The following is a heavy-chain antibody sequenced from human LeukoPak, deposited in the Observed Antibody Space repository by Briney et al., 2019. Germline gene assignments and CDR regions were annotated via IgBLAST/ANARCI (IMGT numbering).Heavy chain of an antibody. CDR3: ARETNCGGDCYNWFDP. V-gene: IGHV4-39*07. J-gene: IGHJ5*02. CDR2: IYYSGST. Sequence: SETLSLTCTVSGGSISSSSYYWGWIRQPPGKGLEWIGSIYYSGSTYYNLSLKSRVTISVDTSKNQFSLKLSSVTAADTAVYYCARETNCGGDCYNWFDPWGQGTLVTVSS. D-gene: IGHD2-21*02. CDR1: GGSISSSSYY.